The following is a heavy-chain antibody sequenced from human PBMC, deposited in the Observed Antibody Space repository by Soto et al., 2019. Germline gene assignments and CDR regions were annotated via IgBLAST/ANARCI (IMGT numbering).Heavy chain of an antibody. J-gene: IGHJ6*03. V-gene: IGHV4-34*01. CDR1: GGSFSGYY. CDR3: ARDQRGYSGYARMGYYYYYMDV. D-gene: IGHD5-12*01. CDR2: INHSGST. Sequence: SETLSLTCAVYGGSFSGYYWSWIRQPPGKGLEWIGEINHSGSTNYNPSLKNRVTISVDTSKNQFSLSLSSVTAADTAVYYCARDQRGYSGYARMGYYYYYMDVWGKGTTVTVSS.